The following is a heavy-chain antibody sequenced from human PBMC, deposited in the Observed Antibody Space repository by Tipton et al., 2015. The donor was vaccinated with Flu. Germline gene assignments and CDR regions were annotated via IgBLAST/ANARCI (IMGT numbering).Heavy chain of an antibody. V-gene: IGHV4-59*06. Sequence: TLSLTCSVPDDFITSYHWTWIRQPPGKGLEWIGCIYYSGSSYYNPSLESRVTISVDTSKNQFSLNLNSVTAADTAVYYCARDQGFGGGLTYDYYALDVWGQGTTVTVSS. CDR1: DDFITSYH. D-gene: IGHD3-10*01. J-gene: IGHJ6*02. CDR3: ARDQGFGGGLTYDYYALDV. CDR2: IYYSGSS.